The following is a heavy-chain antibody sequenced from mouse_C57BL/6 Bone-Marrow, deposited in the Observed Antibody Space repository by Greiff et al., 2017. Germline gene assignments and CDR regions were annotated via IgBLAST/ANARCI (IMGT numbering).Heavy chain of an antibody. CDR1: GYTFTSYW. D-gene: IGHD1-1*01. CDR2: IYPGSGST. V-gene: IGHV1-55*01. CDR3: ARADYYGSSPWFAY. J-gene: IGHJ3*01. Sequence: LQQPGAELVKPGASVKMSCKASGYTFTSYWITWVKQRPGQGLEWIGDIYPGSGSTNYNEKFKSKATLTVDTSSSTAYMQLSSLTSEDSAVYYCARADYYGSSPWFAYWGQGTLVTVSA.